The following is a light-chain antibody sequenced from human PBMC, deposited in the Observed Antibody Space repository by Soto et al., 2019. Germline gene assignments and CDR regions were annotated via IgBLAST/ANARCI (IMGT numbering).Light chain of an antibody. CDR2: DAS. CDR1: QDISNY. J-gene: IGKJ1*01. CDR3: QQLGT. Sequence: DIQMTQSPSSLSASVGDRVTITCQASQDISNYLNWYQQKPGKAPKLLIYDASNLETGVPSRFSGSGSGTDFTFTISSLQPEDIATYYCQQLGTFGPGTKVEIK. V-gene: IGKV1-33*01.